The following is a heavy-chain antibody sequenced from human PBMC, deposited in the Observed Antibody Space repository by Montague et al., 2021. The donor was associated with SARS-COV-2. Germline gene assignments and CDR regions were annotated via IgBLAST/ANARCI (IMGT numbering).Heavy chain of an antibody. J-gene: IGHJ4*02. D-gene: IGHD3-22*01. CDR2: INHRGST. CDR3: ARGRQHFNMVIVVMTGGEYYCDS. Sequence: SETLSLTCAVYGGSFSDYYWSWIRQPPGKGLEWIGEINHRGSTNXNPSLKSRVTISVDTSKNQFSLKLSSVTAADTAVYFCARGRQHFNMVIVVMTGGEYYCDSWGQGTLVTVSS. CDR1: GGSFSDYY. V-gene: IGHV4-34*01.